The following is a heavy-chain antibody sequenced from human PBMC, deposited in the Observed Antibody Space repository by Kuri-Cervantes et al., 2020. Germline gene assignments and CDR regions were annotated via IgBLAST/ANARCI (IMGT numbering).Heavy chain of an antibody. CDR3: ARGSSGYIVY. CDR1: GGSISSYY. D-gene: IGHD5-12*01. CDR2: IYYSGST. J-gene: IGHJ4*02. Sequence: SETLSLTCTVSGGSISSYYWSWIRQPPGKGLEWIGYIYYSGSTNYNPSLKGRVTIAGDASKNQFSLRLSSVTAADTAFYYCARGSSGYIVYWGQGTQVTVSS. V-gene: IGHV4-59*12.